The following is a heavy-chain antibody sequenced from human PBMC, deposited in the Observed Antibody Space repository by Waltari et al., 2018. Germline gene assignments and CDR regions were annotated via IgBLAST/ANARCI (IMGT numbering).Heavy chain of an antibody. J-gene: IGHJ3*02. CDR2: MVRDGST. V-gene: IGHV3-53*01. D-gene: IGHD4-17*01. CDR1: GFTVSNNF. CDR3: AGNNGDLHRGAFDI. Sequence: EVQLVESGGGLLQPGGSLKLSCAASGFTVSNNFIRWVSQASGKGLYGLADMVRDGSTDYADSVKGLLTISRDSSRNTVFLRMDNLRAEETAVYFCAGNNGDLHRGAFDIWGQGTMVTVSS.